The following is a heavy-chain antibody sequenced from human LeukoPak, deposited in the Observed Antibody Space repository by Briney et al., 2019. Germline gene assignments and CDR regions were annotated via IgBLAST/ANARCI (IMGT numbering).Heavy chain of an antibody. J-gene: IGHJ4*02. D-gene: IGHD2-2*01. V-gene: IGHV3-21*04. Sequence: GGSLRLSCAASGFTFSSYSMNWVRQAPGKGLEWVSSISSSSSYIYYADSVKGRFTISRDYSRNTLYLQMNSLRAEDTAVYYCAKRGNSSSRSYDAYWGQGTLVTVSS. CDR3: AKRGNSSSRSYDAY. CDR2: ISSSSSYI. CDR1: GFTFSSYS.